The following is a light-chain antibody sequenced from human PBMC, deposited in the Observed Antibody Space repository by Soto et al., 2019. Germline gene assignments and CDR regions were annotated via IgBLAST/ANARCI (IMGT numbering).Light chain of an antibody. CDR1: QDIKNY. CDR2: AAS. CDR3: QQSYSTPWT. Sequence: DIQMTQSPSSLSASVVDRVTITCQASQDIKNYLNWYQQKPGKAPKLLIYAASSLQSGVPSRFSGSGSGTDFTLTISSLQPEDFATYYCQQSYSTPWTFGQGTKVDIK. J-gene: IGKJ1*01. V-gene: IGKV1-39*01.